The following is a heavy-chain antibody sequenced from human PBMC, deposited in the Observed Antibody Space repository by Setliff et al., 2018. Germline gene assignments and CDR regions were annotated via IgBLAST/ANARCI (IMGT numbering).Heavy chain of an antibody. CDR1: GVSFSDYY. J-gene: IGHJ4*02. D-gene: IGHD3-3*01. CDR3: RIWSGYYKNDY. CDR2: INHSGTT. V-gene: IGHV4-34*01. Sequence: PSETLSLTCTVYGVSFSDYYWGWVRQSPGKGLDWIGEINHSGTTNYDPSLEGRISISVDTSKRQFSLKLSSVTAADMAVYYCRIWSGYYKNDYWAQGTLVTVSS.